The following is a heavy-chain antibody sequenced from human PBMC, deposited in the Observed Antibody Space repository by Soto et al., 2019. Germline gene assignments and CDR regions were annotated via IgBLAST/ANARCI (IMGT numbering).Heavy chain of an antibody. D-gene: IGHD1-26*01. J-gene: IGHJ6*02. CDR3: ASSRSQQDPDGMDV. V-gene: IGHV1-3*01. CDR1: GYTFTSYA. CDR2: INSGNGNT. Sequence: QVQLVQSGAEVKKPGASVKVSCKASGYTFTSYAIHWVRQAPGQRLEWMGWINSGNGNTKYSENFQGRVTITRDTSTSTAYMALSSLRSEGTAVYSCASSRSQQDPDGMDVWGQGTTVTVSS.